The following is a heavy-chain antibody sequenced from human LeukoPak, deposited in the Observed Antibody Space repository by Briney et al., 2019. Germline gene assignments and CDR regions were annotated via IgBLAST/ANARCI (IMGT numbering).Heavy chain of an antibody. Sequence: GGSLRLSCAASGFTFSTYEMNWVRHAPGEGLEWVSYISSTGSNIYYADSVKGRFTISRDNAKNSLYLLMNSLRTEDTAVYYCAATYYYDGSGDYWGQGTLVTVSS. CDR3: AATYYYDGSGDY. D-gene: IGHD3-22*01. CDR2: ISSTGSNI. V-gene: IGHV3-48*03. CDR1: GFTFSTYE. J-gene: IGHJ4*02.